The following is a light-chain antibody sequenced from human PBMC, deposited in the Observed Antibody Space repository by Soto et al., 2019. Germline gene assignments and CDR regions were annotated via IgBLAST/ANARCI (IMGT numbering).Light chain of an antibody. V-gene: IGKV1-5*01. CDR2: DAS. CDR3: QQYDSSYPT. J-gene: IGKJ2*01. Sequence: DIQMTQSPSTLSSSVGDGVTITCRASHNISVWLAWYQQRPGKAPKFLIYDASSLETGVPSRFSGSGSGTEFTLTIRSLQPDDFATYYCQQYDSSYPTFGQGTKLEIK. CDR1: HNISVW.